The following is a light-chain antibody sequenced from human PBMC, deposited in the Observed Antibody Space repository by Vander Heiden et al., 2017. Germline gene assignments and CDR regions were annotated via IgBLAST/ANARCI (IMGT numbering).Light chain of an antibody. J-gene: IGLJ2*01. Sequence: QSALTQPASVSGSPGQSITISCTGTSSDVGRYDLVSWYQQHPGKAPKLMIYEGSKRPSGVSNRFSGSKSGNTASLTISGLQAEDEADDYCCSYASSSTLVFGGGTKLTVL. CDR3: CSYASSSTLV. CDR1: SSDVGRYDL. V-gene: IGLV2-23*01. CDR2: EGS.